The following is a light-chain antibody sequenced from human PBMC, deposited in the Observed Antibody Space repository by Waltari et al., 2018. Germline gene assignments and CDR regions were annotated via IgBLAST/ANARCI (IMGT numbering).Light chain of an antibody. CDR1: SRNIASNS. J-gene: IGLJ3*02. Sequence: FLLPQPHSLSESPGKMVTISRIPSSRNIASNSAHQYQQRPGSSPIIVIYEDNKRPSGVPDRFSGSIDTSTSSASLTISGLKTEDEADYYCQSYDSRNPWVFGGGTKLTVL. CDR3: QSYDSRNPWV. V-gene: IGLV6-57*01. CDR2: EDN.